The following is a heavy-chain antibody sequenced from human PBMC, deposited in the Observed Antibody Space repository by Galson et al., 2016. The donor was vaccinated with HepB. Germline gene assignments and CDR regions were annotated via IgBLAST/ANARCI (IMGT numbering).Heavy chain of an antibody. CDR2: ISVSGDHV. CDR1: GLTLNNFV. V-gene: IGHV3-23*01. Sequence: SLRLSCAASGLTLNNFVINWIRQAPGKGLEWVSGISVSGDHVYYADSVKGRLTIYRENSKNTVCLQMNSLRAEDTAVYYCGRGSSGDVYNFGAYWGQGTRVTVSS. CDR3: GRGSSGDVYNFGAY. J-gene: IGHJ4*02. D-gene: IGHD5-24*01.